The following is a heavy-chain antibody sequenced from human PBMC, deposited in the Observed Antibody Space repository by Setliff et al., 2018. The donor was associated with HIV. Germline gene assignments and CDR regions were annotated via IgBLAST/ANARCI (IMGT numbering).Heavy chain of an antibody. Sequence: PSETLSLTCTVSGDSISRGGYYWGWIRQPPGKGLEWIGSIYYSGSTYYNPSLRSRVTISLDTSKNQFSLNLTSVTAADRAIYYCARHATYYNFFESWGQGTLVTVSS. V-gene: IGHV4-39*01. CDR2: IYYSGST. J-gene: IGHJ5*01. D-gene: IGHD3-10*01. CDR3: ARHATYYNFFES. CDR1: GDSISRGGYY.